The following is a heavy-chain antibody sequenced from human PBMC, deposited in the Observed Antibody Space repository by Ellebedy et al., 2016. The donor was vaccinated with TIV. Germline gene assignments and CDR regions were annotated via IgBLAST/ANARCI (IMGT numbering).Heavy chain of an antibody. CDR3: TKGGTSYSDY. Sequence: GGSLRLSCAASGFMFSDYYMSWIRQAPGKGLEWISYISSSGSSRHHADSVNGRFTISRDNSKNTLYLQMNSLEAEDTAMYYCTKGGTSYSDYWGQGTLVTVSS. D-gene: IGHD1-1*01. J-gene: IGHJ4*02. CDR2: ISSSGSSR. CDR1: GFMFSDYY. V-gene: IGHV3-11*01.